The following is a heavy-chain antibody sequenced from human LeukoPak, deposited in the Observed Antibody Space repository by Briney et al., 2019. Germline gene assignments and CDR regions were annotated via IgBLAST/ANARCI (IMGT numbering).Heavy chain of an antibody. CDR3: ARAGWLPPYYYYYYGMDV. Sequence: VASVKVSCKASGYTFTSYDINWVRQATGQGLEWMGWMNPNSGNTGYAQKFQGRVTMTRNTSISTAYMELSSLRSEDTAVYYCARAGWLPPYYYYYYGMDVWGQGTTVTVSS. D-gene: IGHD5-12*01. J-gene: IGHJ6*02. CDR1: GYTFTSYD. V-gene: IGHV1-8*01. CDR2: MNPNSGNT.